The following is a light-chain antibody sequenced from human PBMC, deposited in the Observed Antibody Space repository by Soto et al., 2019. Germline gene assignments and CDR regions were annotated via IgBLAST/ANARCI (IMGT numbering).Light chain of an antibody. CDR2: GVS. CDR3: SAYAGRYTFV. Sequence: QSVLTQPPSASGSPGQSVTISCTGTSIDIGAYNYVSWYQQHPGKAPKFMIYGVSKRPSGVPDRFSGSKSGNTASLTVSGLQAEDEADYYCSAYAGRYTFVFGTGTKVTVL. CDR1: SIDIGAYNY. J-gene: IGLJ1*01. V-gene: IGLV2-8*01.